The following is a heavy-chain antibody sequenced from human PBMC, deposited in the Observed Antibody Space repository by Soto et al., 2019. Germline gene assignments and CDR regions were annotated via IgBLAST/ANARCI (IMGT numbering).Heavy chain of an antibody. J-gene: IGHJ6*02. CDR1: GLTFSSYG. V-gene: IGHV3-33*01. D-gene: IGHD3-16*02. Sequence: SISLSCTAAGLTFSSYGVHWVRPDPGKGLEWVAVIWYDGSNKYYADSVKGRFTISRDNSKNTLYLQMNSLRAEDTAVYYCARDRGSYRYTGYNYYYYGMDVWGQGTTVTVSS. CDR2: IWYDGSNK. CDR3: ARDRGSYRYTGYNYYYYGMDV.